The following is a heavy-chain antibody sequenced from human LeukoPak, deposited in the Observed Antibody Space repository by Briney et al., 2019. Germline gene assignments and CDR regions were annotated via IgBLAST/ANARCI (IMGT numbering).Heavy chain of an antibody. V-gene: IGHV1-69*05. CDR2: IIPIFGTA. D-gene: IGHD3-22*01. CDR1: GGTFSSYA. CDR3: ARLFIDGSSGYYKDRYFDY. J-gene: IGHJ4*02. Sequence: GASVKVSCKASGGTFSSYAISWVRQAPGQGLEWMGGIIPIFGTANYAQKFQGRVTMTRDTSISTAYMELSRLRSDDTAVYYCARLFIDGSSGYYKDRYFDYWGQGTLVTVSS.